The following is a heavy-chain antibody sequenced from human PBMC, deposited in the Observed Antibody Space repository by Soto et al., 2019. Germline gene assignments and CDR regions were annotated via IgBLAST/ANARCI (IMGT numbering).Heavy chain of an antibody. D-gene: IGHD6-6*01. CDR2: INPSGGST. CDR1: GYTFTSYY. V-gene: IGHV1-46*01. Sequence: GASVKVSCKASGYTFTSYYMPWVRQAPGQGLEWMGIINPSGGSTSYAQKFQGRVTMTRDTSTSTVYMELSSLRSEDTAVYYCARVGGRIAASPLGPDYWGQGTLVTVSS. CDR3: ARVGGRIAASPLGPDY. J-gene: IGHJ4*02.